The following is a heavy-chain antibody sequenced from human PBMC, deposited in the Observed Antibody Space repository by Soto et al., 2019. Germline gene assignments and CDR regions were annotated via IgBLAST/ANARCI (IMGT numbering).Heavy chain of an antibody. V-gene: IGHV3-21*01. CDR2: ISSSSSYI. CDR3: ARDLFVQQLVRVYYGMDV. Sequence: LRLSCAASGFTFSSYSMNWVRQAPGKGLEWVSSISSSSSYIYYADSVKGRFTISRDNAKNSLYLQMNSLRAEDTAVYYCARDLFVQQLVRVYYGMDVWGQGSSVPVSS. D-gene: IGHD6-13*01. J-gene: IGHJ6*02. CDR1: GFTFSSYS.